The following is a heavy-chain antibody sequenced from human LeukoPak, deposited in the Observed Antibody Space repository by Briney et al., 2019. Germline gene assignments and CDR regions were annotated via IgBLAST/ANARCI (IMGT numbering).Heavy chain of an antibody. Sequence: GGSLRLSCAASGFTFSSYSMNWVRQAPGKGLEWVSSISSSSSYIYYADSVKGRFTISRDNVKNSLYLQMNSMRAEDTAVYYCASYGSGSYSYGMDVWGQGTTVTVSS. D-gene: IGHD3-10*01. CDR2: ISSSSSYI. V-gene: IGHV3-21*01. CDR1: GFTFSSYS. J-gene: IGHJ6*02. CDR3: ASYGSGSYSYGMDV.